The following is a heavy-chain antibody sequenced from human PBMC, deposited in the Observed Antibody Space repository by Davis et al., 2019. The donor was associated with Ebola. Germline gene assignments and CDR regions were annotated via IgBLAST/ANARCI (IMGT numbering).Heavy chain of an antibody. D-gene: IGHD1-26*01. J-gene: IGHJ4*02. V-gene: IGHV3-30*18. CDR1: GFTFSSYG. CDR3: AKSILIVGATQFDY. Sequence: PGGSLRLSCAASGFTFSSYGMHWVRQAPGKGLEWVAVISYDGSNKYYADSVKGRFTISRDNSKNTLYLQMNSLRAEDTAVYYCAKSILIVGATQFDYWGQGTLVTVSS. CDR2: ISYDGSNK.